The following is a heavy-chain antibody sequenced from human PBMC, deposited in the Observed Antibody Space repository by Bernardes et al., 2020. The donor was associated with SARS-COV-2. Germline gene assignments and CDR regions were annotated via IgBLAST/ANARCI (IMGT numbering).Heavy chain of an antibody. V-gene: IGHV5-51*01. CDR3: ARRRYGDFGVDV. CDR1: DYTFTHYW. J-gene: IGHJ6*02. Sequence: GASLKSSCNGSDYTFTHYWIGWVGQMPGKGLEWMGIIYPGDSDTKYSPSFQGRVTISADKSVNTAYLQWSSLKASDTAIYYCARRRYGDFGVDVWGQGTTVTVSS. CDR2: IYPGDSDT. D-gene: IGHD4-17*01.